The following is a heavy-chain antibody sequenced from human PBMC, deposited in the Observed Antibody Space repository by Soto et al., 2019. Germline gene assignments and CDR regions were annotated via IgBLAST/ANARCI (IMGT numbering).Heavy chain of an antibody. CDR2: IKQDGRER. CDR3: ARGRSHYFDH. V-gene: IGHV3-7*01. Sequence: PGGSLRLSCAASGFTFSNYWMSWVRQAPGKGLEWVANIKQDGRERYYVDSVKGRFTISRDNAKNSLYLEMNSLRAEDTAVYYCARGRSHYFDHWGQGTPVTVSS. J-gene: IGHJ4*02. CDR1: GFTFSNYW.